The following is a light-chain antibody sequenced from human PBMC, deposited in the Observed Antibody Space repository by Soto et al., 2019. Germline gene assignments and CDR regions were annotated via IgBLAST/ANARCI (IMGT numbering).Light chain of an antibody. CDR2: RVS. Sequence: DVLMTQSPLSLPVTLGQPASISCRSSRSLLYSDGNTYLNWFQQRPGQPPRRLIYRVSKRDSGVPHRFSGRGSGPDFTLALSRVEAEDVGVYYCLDRTHRPYTFGQGPKLQIK. CDR3: LDRTHRPYT. J-gene: IGKJ2*01. CDR1: RSLLYSDGNTY. V-gene: IGKV2-30*01.